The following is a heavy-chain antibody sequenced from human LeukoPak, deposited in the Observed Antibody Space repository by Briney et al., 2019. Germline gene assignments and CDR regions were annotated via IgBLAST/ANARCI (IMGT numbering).Heavy chain of an antibody. CDR2: ISSSSRYI. V-gene: IGHV3-21*01. D-gene: IGHD3-10*01. J-gene: IGHJ6*03. CDR3: AREVRGTYYYYMDV. Sequence: PGGSLRLSWAASGFTFSSYSVNWVRQAPGKGLEWVSSISSSSRYIYYADSVKGRFTISRDNAKNSLYLQMNSLRAEDTAVYYCAREVRGTYYYYMDVWGKGTTVTVSS. CDR1: GFTFSSYS.